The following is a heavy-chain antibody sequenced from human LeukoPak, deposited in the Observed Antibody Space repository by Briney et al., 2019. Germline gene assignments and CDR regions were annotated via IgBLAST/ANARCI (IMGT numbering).Heavy chain of an antibody. D-gene: IGHD1-26*01. CDR3: ARLCRGSTDY. CDR2: VYYSGST. CDR1: GGSISINNYY. V-gene: IGHV4-39*01. Sequence: PSETLSLTCTVSGGSISINNYYWGWIRQPPGKGLEWIGSVYYSGSTHYNPSLKSRVSISVDTSKNQLSLKLSSVTAADTAVYYCARLCRGSTDYWGQGTLVTVSS. J-gene: IGHJ4*02.